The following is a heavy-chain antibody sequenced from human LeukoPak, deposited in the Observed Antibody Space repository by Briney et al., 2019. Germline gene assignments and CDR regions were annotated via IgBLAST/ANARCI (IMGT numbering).Heavy chain of an antibody. CDR1: GGSISSGGYC. V-gene: IGHV4-30-2*01. Sequence: SETLSLTCAVSGGSISSGGYCWSWIRQPPGKGLEWIGYIYHSGSTYYKPSLKSRVTISVDRSKNQFSLKLSSVTAADTAVYYCARVAGSGSYYNGWFDPWGQGTLVTVSS. CDR3: ARVAGSGSYYNGWFDP. CDR2: IYHSGST. J-gene: IGHJ5*02. D-gene: IGHD3-10*01.